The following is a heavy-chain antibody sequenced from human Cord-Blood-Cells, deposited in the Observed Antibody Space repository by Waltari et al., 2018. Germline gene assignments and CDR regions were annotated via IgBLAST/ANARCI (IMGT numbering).Heavy chain of an antibody. D-gene: IGHD2-2*03. CDR1: GGTFRSYA. CDR2: ISPILGIA. Sequence: QVQLVQSGAEVKKPGSSVKVSCKAPGGTFRSYASSWVRQAPGQGLEWMGRISPILGIANYAQKFQGRVTITADKSTSTAYMELSSLRSEDTAVYYCAMRSVDIVVVPAASFDYWGQGTLVTVSS. CDR3: AMRSVDIVVVPAASFDY. J-gene: IGHJ4*02. V-gene: IGHV1-69*09.